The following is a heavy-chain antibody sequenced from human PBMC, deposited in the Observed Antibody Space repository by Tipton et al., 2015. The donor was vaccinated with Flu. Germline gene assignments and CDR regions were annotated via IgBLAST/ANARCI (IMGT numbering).Heavy chain of an antibody. Sequence: TLSLTCTVSGGSISSYYWSWIRQPPGKGLEWIGEINHSGSTNYNPSLKSRVTISVDTSKNQFSLKLSSVTAADTAVYYCARGGRGYSRYWGQGTLVTVSS. V-gene: IGHV4-34*01. CDR1: GGSISSYY. CDR2: INHSGST. CDR3: ARGGRGYSRY. J-gene: IGHJ4*02. D-gene: IGHD2-15*01.